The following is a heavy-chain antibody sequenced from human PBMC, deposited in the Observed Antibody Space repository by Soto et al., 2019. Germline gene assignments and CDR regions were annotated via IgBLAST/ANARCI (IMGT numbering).Heavy chain of an antibody. Sequence: TLSLTCTVSGGSISSGGYYWSWIRQHPGKGLEWIGYIYYSGSTYYNPSLKSRVTISVDTSKNQFSLKLSSVTAADTAVYYCARVRPRQYYYYGMDVWGQGTTVTVSS. CDR3: ARVRPRQYYYYGMDV. CDR1: GGSISSGGYY. J-gene: IGHJ6*02. V-gene: IGHV4-31*03. CDR2: IYYSGST. D-gene: IGHD6-6*01.